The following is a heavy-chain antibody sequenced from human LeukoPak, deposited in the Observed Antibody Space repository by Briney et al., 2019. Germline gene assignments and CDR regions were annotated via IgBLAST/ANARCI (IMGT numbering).Heavy chain of an antibody. CDR3: AKRDDINGYDYEC. CDR2: IRSKANNYAS. Sequence: GGSLKLSCAASGFTFSGSAMHWVRQASGKGLEWVGRIRSKANNYASGYAVSVKGRFTISRDDSKNTANLQMNSLNTEDTAVYYCAKRDDINGYDYECWGQGTLVTVSS. D-gene: IGHD3-22*01. J-gene: IGHJ4*02. CDR1: GFTFSGSA. V-gene: IGHV3-73*01.